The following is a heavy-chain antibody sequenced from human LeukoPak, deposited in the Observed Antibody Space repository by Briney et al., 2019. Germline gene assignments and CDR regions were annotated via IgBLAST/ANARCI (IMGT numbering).Heavy chain of an antibody. V-gene: IGHV4-39*01. J-gene: IGHJ3*02. D-gene: IGHD2-8*01. CDR1: GGSISSSSYY. CDR2: IYYSGST. Sequence: SETLSLTCTVSGGSISSSSYYWGWIRQPPGKGLEWIGSIYYSGSTYYKPSLKSRVTISVDTSKNQFSLKLSSVTAADTAVYYCARPFSDIAGANGGFAFDIWGQGTMVTVSS. CDR3: ARPFSDIAGANGGFAFDI.